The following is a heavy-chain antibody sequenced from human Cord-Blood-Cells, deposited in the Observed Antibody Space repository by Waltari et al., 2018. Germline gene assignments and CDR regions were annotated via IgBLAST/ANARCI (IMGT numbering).Heavy chain of an antibody. Sequence: QVQLQESGPGLVKPSETLSLTCTVSGGSISSYYWSWIRQPAGKGLEWIGRISTSWSTTYNPSLKSRFTMSVYASKNQFSLKLISVPAADTAVYYCARANYYGSGSYSYYFDYWGQGTLVTVSS. CDR1: GGSISSYY. J-gene: IGHJ4*02. V-gene: IGHV4-4*07. CDR3: ARANYYGSGSYSYYFDY. D-gene: IGHD3-10*01. CDR2: ISTSWST.